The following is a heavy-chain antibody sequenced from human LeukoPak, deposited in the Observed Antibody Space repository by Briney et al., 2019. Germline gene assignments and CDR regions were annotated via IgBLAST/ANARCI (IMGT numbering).Heavy chain of an antibody. CDR1: GFTFSSYA. Sequence: GGSLRLSCTASGFTFSSYALNWVRQAPGKGLEWVSGIGAGGTFTYYADSVKGRFTISRDNSKNTLYLQMNSLRAEDTAVYYCARQRYYFDSSGPYFDYWGLGTLVTVSS. V-gene: IGHV3-23*01. CDR3: ARQRYYFDSSGPYFDY. D-gene: IGHD3-22*01. J-gene: IGHJ4*02. CDR2: IGAGGTFT.